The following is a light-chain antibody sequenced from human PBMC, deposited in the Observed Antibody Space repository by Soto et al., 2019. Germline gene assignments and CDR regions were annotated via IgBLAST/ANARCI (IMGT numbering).Light chain of an antibody. Sequence: EIVMTQSPATLSVSPGERATLSCRASQSVRNNLAWYQQKPGQAPRLLINAASTRATGIPARFSGSGSETEFTLTIGSLQSEDFAVYYCHQYYKWPQTFGQGTMVDIK. CDR3: HQYYKWPQT. J-gene: IGKJ1*01. CDR1: QSVRNN. V-gene: IGKV3-15*01. CDR2: AAS.